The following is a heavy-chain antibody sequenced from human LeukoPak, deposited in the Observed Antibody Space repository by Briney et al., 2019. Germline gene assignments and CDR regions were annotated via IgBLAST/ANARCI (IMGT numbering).Heavy chain of an antibody. D-gene: IGHD3-22*01. Sequence: SETLSLTCTVSGGSISSYYWSWIRQPPGKGLEWIGYIYYSGSTNYNPSLKSRVTISVDTSKNQFSLKLSSVTAADTAVYYCARSDSSGLNWFDPWGQGTLVTVSS. J-gene: IGHJ5*02. CDR3: ARSDSSGLNWFDP. CDR2: IYYSGST. CDR1: GGSISSYY. V-gene: IGHV4-59*12.